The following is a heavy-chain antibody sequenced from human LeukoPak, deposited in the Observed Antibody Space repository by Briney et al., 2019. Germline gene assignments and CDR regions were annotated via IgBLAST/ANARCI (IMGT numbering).Heavy chain of an antibody. J-gene: IGHJ3*02. CDR3: ARDPRDGYNRAFDI. D-gene: IGHD5-24*01. CDR2: IYTSGST. Sequence: SETLSLTCTVSGGSISSYYWSWIRQPPGKGLEWIGYIYTSGSTNYNPSLKSRVTISVGTSKNQFSLKLSSVTAADTAVYYCARDPRDGYNRAFDIWGQGTMVNVSS. V-gene: IGHV4-4*09. CDR1: GGSISSYY.